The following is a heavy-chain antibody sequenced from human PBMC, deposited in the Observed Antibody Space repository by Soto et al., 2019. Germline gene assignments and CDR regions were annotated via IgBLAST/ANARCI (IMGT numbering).Heavy chain of an antibody. CDR3: ARLGGSYAVPHFDY. D-gene: IGHD1-26*01. V-gene: IGHV4-59*08. J-gene: IGHJ4*02. CDR2: IYYSGTTT. CDR1: GGSISSNY. Sequence: PSETLSLTCTVSGGSISSNYWSWIRQPPGKGLEWMGYIYYSGTTTNYNPSLKSRVTLSVDTSKNQFSLKLSSVTAADTAVYYCARLGGSYAVPHFDYWGQGTLVTVSS.